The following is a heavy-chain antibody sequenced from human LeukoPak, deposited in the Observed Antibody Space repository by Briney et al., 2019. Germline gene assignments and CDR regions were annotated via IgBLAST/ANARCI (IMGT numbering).Heavy chain of an antibody. V-gene: IGHV3-74*01. CDR2: INSDGRST. CDR1: GFTFSRYW. Sequence: GGSLRLSCVASGFTFSRYWMHWVRQAPGKGLVWVSRINSDGRSTNHADSVKGRFTLSRDNARNSLYLQMNSLRAEDTAVYYCARGHWGLDSWGQGTLVSVSS. J-gene: IGHJ4*02. D-gene: IGHD7-27*01. CDR3: ARGHWGLDS.